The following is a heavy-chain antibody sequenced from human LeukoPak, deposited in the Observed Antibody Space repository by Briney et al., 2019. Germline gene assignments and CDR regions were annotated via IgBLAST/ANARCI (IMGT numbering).Heavy chain of an antibody. J-gene: IGHJ4*02. V-gene: IGHV1-8*01. CDR1: GYTFTSYD. CDR2: MNPNSGNT. D-gene: IGHD6-19*01. CDR3: ARDRYSSGWYKGGY. Sequence: ASVKVSCKASGYTFTSYDINWVRQATGQGLEWMGWMNPNSGNTGYAQKFQGRVTMTRSTSISTAYMELSSLRSEDTAVYYCARDRYSSGWYKGGYWGQGTLVTVSS.